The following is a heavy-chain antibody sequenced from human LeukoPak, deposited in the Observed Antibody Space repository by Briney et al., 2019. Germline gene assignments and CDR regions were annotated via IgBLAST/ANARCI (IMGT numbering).Heavy chain of an antibody. CDR2: INPSGGST. J-gene: IGHJ4*02. CDR3: ARGSALLLPDY. CDR1: GYTFTGYY. Sequence: ASVKVSCKASGYTFTGYYMHWVRQAPGQGLEWMGIINPSGGSTSYAQKFQGRVTMTRDMSTSTVYMELSSLRSEDTAVYYCARGSALLLPDYWGQGTLVTVSS. D-gene: IGHD2-15*01. V-gene: IGHV1-46*01.